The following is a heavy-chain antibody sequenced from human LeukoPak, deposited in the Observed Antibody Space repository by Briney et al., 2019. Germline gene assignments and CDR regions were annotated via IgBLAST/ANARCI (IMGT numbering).Heavy chain of an antibody. V-gene: IGHV3-30*18. CDR2: ISYDGSNK. Sequence: GRSLRLSCAASGFTFSSYGMHWVRQAPGKGLEWVAVISYDGSNKYYEDSVKGRFTISRDNSKNTLYLQMNSLRAEDTAVYYCAKDRRRGYYYGMDVWGQGTTVTVSS. CDR3: AKDRRRGYYYGMDV. J-gene: IGHJ6*02. D-gene: IGHD1-1*01. CDR1: GFTFSSYG.